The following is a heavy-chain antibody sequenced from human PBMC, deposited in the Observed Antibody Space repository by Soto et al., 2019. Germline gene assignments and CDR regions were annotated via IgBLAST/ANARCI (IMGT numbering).Heavy chain of an antibody. J-gene: IGHJ6*03. CDR3: ARVGYYYGSGSPNSDYYYYMDV. CDR2: IGTAGDT. Sequence: PGGSLSLSCAASGFTFSSYDMHWVRQATGKGLEWASAIGTAGDTYYPGSVKGRFTISRENAKNSLYLQMNSLRAGDTAVYYCARVGYYYGSGSPNSDYYYYMDVWGKGTTVTVSS. D-gene: IGHD3-10*01. CDR1: GFTFSSYD. V-gene: IGHV3-13*01.